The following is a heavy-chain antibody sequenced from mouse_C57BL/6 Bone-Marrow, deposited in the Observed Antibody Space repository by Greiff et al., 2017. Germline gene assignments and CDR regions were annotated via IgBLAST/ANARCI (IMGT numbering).Heavy chain of an antibody. D-gene: IGHD2-2*01. CDR1: EYEFPSHD. CDR2: INSDGGST. V-gene: IGHV5-2*01. Sequence: EVQLVESGGGLVQPGESLKLSCESTEYEFPSHDMSWVRKTPEKRLELVAVINSDGGSTYYPATMERRFIISRDNTKKTLYLQMSSLRSEDTALYYCARQGDMVTSYMDYWGQGTAVTVSS. J-gene: IGHJ4*01. CDR3: ARQGDMVTSYMDY.